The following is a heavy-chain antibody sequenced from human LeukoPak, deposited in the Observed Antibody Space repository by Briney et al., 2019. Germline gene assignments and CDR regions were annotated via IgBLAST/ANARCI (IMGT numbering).Heavy chain of an antibody. J-gene: IGHJ4*02. CDR3: VRAGEYSSSADY. Sequence: SETLSLTCTVSGGSISRYYWSWIRQPPGEGLEWIGDIYSGRTNYIPSLKSRVTISVDTSKNHFSLKVFSVTAADTAVYYCVRAGEYSSSADYWGQGIHVTVSS. V-gene: IGHV4-59*08. CDR2: IYSGRT. D-gene: IGHD6-6*01. CDR1: GGSISRYY.